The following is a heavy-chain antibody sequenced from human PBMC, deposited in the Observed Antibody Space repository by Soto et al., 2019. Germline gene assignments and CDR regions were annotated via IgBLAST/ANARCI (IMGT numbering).Heavy chain of an antibody. CDR3: ARGVGAMIAPSLSEDAFDI. Sequence: QLQLQESGSGLVKPSQTLSLTCAVSGGSISSGGYSWSWIRQPPGKGLEWIGYIYHSGSTYYNPSLKSRVTISVDRSKNQFSLKLSSVTAADTAVYYCARGVGAMIAPSLSEDAFDIWGQGTMVTVSS. V-gene: IGHV4-30-2*01. D-gene: IGHD3-22*01. CDR1: GGSISSGGYS. J-gene: IGHJ3*02. CDR2: IYHSGST.